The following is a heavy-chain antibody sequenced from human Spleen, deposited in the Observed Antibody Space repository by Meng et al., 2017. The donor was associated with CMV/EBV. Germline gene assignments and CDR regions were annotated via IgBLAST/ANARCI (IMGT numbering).Heavy chain of an antibody. J-gene: IGHJ4*02. CDR1: GFTFSSYG. CDR3: ARAYSMTTVPNFDY. V-gene: IGHV3-33*01. D-gene: IGHD4-11*01. CDR2: IWYDGSNK. Sequence: GGSLRLSCAASGFTFSSYGMHWVRQAPGKGLEWVAVIWYDGSNKYYADSVKGRFTISRDNSKNTLYLQMNSLRAEDTAVYYCARAYSMTTVPNFDYWGQGTLVTVSS.